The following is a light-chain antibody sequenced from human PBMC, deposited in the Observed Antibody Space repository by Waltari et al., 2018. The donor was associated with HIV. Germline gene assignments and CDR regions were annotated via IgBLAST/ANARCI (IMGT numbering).Light chain of an antibody. Sequence: IQWTQSPSLLSPSVGDRATIACRASQGISTDLAWSQQKPGKAPQLLIFTAPGLQSVVPSRFSGSGSGTDFTLTISGRQPEDFATYYCQQLKSYPHTFGGGTKVEIK. CDR2: TAP. CDR3: QQLKSYPHT. CDR1: QGISTD. J-gene: IGKJ4*01. V-gene: IGKV1-9*01.